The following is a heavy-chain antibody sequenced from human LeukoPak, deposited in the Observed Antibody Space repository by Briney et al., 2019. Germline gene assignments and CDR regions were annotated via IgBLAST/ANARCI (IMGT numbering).Heavy chain of an antibody. CDR3: ARRLDL. Sequence: SETLTLTCTVSGGSISSYYWSWIRQPPGKGLEWIGYIYYSGSTNYNPSLKSRVTISVDTSKNQFSLKLSSVTAADTAVYYCARRLDLWGRGTLVTVSS. J-gene: IGHJ2*01. CDR2: IYYSGST. V-gene: IGHV4-59*12. CDR1: GGSISSYY.